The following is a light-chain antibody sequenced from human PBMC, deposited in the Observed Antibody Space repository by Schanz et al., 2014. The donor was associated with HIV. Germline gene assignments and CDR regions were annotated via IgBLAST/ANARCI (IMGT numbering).Light chain of an antibody. CDR1: QSVSSSY. V-gene: IGKV3-20*01. Sequence: EIVFTQSPGTLSLSPGERATLSCRASQSVSSSYLAWYQQKPGQAPRLLIYGASSRATGIPDRFSGTGSGTSFSFTISRLEPEDFPVDYCEQYSSSSRTFGQGSKVEI. CDR3: EQYSSSSRT. J-gene: IGKJ1*01. CDR2: GAS.